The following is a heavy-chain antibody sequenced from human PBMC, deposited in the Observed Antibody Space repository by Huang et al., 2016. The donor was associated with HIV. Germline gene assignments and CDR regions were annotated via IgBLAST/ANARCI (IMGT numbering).Heavy chain of an antibody. CDR1: GESLGTYY. V-gene: IGHV4-34*01. CDR2: VNEGGDI. Sequence: QVQLQQWGAGLLKPSETLALTCAVYGESLGTYYWAWIRRPPGKGLQWIGEVNEGGDINYNPSLESRVTISVDTSRNQVSLTLTSMTAADTATDYCARRFRVAATRKWFDPWGQGTLVIVSS. J-gene: IGHJ5*02. D-gene: IGHD3-10*01. CDR3: ARRFRVAATRKWFDP.